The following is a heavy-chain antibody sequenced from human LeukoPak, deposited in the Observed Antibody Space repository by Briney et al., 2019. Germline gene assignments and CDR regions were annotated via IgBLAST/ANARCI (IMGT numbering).Heavy chain of an antibody. Sequence: GGSLRLSCAASGFAFSSYGMHWVRQAPGKGLEWVAVIWYDGSNKYYADSVKGRFTISRDNSKNTLYLQMNSLRAEDTAVYYCASELKWDHNYWGQGTLVTVSS. D-gene: IGHD1-26*01. V-gene: IGHV3-33*01. CDR3: ASELKWDHNY. CDR2: IWYDGSNK. J-gene: IGHJ4*02. CDR1: GFAFSSYG.